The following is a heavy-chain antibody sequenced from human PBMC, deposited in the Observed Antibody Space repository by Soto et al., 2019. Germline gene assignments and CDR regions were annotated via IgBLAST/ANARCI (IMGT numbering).Heavy chain of an antibody. Sequence: PSETLSLTCIVSGASISSRSSYWGWIRQPPGKGLEWVGTFHNGSTYNNPSLKSRVTISVDTSKNQFSLKLSSVAAEDTAIYYCATTRGIAVGGSFDHWGQGTLVTVS. CDR3: ATTRGIAVGGSFDH. V-gene: IGHV4-39*01. CDR2: FHNGST. D-gene: IGHD6-13*01. CDR1: GASISSRSSY. J-gene: IGHJ5*02.